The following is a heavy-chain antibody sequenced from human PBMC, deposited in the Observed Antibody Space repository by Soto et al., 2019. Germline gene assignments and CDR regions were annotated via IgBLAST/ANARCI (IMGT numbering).Heavy chain of an antibody. CDR2: ISAYNGNT. V-gene: IGHV1-3*01. J-gene: IGHJ6*03. D-gene: IGHD5-18*01. Sequence: ASVKVSCKASGYTFTSYAMHWVRQAPGQRLEWMGWISAYNGNTNYAQKLQGRITITTDTSASTAYMELSSLRSDDTAVYYCARGVGYSYGHYYYYYMDVWGKGTTVTVSS. CDR1: GYTFTSYA. CDR3: ARGVGYSYGHYYYYYMDV.